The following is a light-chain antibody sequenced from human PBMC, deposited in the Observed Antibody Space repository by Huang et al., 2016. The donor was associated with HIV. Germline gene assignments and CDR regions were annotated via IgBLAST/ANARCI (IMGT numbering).Light chain of an antibody. CDR1: QSVSSSY. V-gene: IGKV3-20*01. J-gene: IGKJ2*01. CDR3: QQYGSSPMYT. CDR2: GAS. Sequence: EIVLTQSTGTLSLSPGEIATLSCRASQSVSSSYLAWYQQKPGQATRLLIYGASSRATGIPDRFSGSGSGTDFTLTISRLEPEDFAVYYCQQYGSSPMYTFGQGTKLEIK.